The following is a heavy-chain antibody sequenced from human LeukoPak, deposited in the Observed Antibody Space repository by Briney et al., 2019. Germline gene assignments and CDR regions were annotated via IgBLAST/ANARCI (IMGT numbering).Heavy chain of an antibody. V-gene: IGHV3-30*01. CDR3: ARGQDYYDSSGRGYYFDY. Sequence: XXXCXXSXXTXSSYAXHWVRQAPGKGLEWVAVISYDGSNKYYADSVKGRFTISRDNSKNTLYLQMNSLRAEDTAVYYCARGQDYYDSSGRGYYFDYXGXGXXV. CDR1: XXTXSSYA. D-gene: IGHD3-22*01. CDR2: ISYDGSNK. J-gene: IGHJ4*01.